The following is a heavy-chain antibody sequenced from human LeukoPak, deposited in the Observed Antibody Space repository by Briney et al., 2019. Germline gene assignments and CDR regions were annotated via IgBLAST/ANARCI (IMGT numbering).Heavy chain of an antibody. V-gene: IGHV4-4*02. CDR1: GGSISSSNW. CDR2: IYHSGST. CDR3: ARDGGDILTGYAFDI. Sequence: SETLSLTCAVSGGSISSSNWWSWVRQPPGKGLEWIGEIYHSGSTNYNPSLKSRVTISVDKSKNQFSLKLSSVTAADTAVYYCARDGGDILTGYAFDIWGQGTMVTVSS. D-gene: IGHD3-9*01. J-gene: IGHJ3*02.